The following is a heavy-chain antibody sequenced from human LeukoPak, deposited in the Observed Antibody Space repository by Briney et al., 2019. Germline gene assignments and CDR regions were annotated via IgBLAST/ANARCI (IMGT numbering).Heavy chain of an antibody. V-gene: IGHV4-59*08. CDR2: ITNSGTT. CDR3: ARLGGFSSSWYTDAFHI. D-gene: IGHD6-13*01. Sequence: SETLSLTCNVSGESISSHYWSWTRQSPGKGLEWIGYITNSGTTKFNPSLKSRVTISRDTSKNQISLKLSSVTAADTAMYYCARLGGFSSSWYTDAFHIWGQGTMVTVSS. CDR1: GESISSHY. J-gene: IGHJ3*02.